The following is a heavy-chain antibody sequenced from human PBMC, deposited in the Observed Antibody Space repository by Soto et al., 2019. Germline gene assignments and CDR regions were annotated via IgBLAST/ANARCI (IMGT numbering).Heavy chain of an antibody. Sequence: ESGGGVVRPGRSLRLSCAASGFSFPTYGMHWVRQAPGKGLEWVAVISYDGRNKYYADSVKGRFTISRDNSKNTLYLQMNSLRAEDTAVYYCAKEVWGYCSGGTCYSFDYWGQGTLVTVSS. V-gene: IGHV3-30*18. D-gene: IGHD2-15*01. CDR1: GFSFPTYG. CDR3: AKEVWGYCSGGTCYSFDY. CDR2: ISYDGRNK. J-gene: IGHJ4*02.